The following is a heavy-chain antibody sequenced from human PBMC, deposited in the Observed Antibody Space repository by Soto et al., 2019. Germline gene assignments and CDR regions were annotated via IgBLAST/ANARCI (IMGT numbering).Heavy chain of an antibody. CDR2: INPSGGST. Sequence: ASVKVSCKASGYTFTSYYIHWVRQAPGQGLEWMGIINPSGGSTNYAQELQGRVTVTRDTSTSTVYMELRSLRSDDTAVYYCATGGPSTVKTAFDYWGQGTMVTVSS. V-gene: IGHV1-46*01. J-gene: IGHJ4*02. D-gene: IGHD4-17*01. CDR1: GYTFTSYY. CDR3: ATGGPSTVKTAFDY.